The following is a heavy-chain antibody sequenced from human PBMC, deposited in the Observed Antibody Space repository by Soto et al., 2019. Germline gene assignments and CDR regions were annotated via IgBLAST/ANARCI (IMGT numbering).Heavy chain of an antibody. CDR1: GFTFSSYA. D-gene: IGHD3-22*01. V-gene: IGHV3-23*01. CDR3: AKDKRRITMIVVVIPQPIDY. Sequence: GSLRLSCAASGFTFSSYAMSWVRQAPGKGLEWVSAISGSGGSTYYADSVKGRFTISRDNSKNTLYLQVNSLRAEDTAVYYCAKDKRRITMIVVVIPQPIDYWGQGTLVTVSS. CDR2: ISGSGGST. J-gene: IGHJ4*02.